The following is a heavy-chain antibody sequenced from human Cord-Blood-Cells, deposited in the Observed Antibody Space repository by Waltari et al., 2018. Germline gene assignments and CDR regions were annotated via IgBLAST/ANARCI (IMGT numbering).Heavy chain of an antibody. CDR3: AREHDAFDI. Sequence: QVQLQQWGAGLLKPSETLSLTCAVYGGSFSGYYWSWIRQPPGKGLEWIGEINHSGSTDYNPSLKSRVTISVDTSKNQFSLKLSSVTAADTAVYYCAREHDAFDIWGQVTMVTDSS. D-gene: IGHD1-1*01. CDR1: GGSFSGYY. V-gene: IGHV4-34*01. J-gene: IGHJ3*02. CDR2: INHSGST.